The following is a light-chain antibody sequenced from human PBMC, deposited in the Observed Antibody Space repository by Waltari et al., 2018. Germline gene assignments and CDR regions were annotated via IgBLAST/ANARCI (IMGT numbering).Light chain of an antibody. V-gene: IGKV1D-12*01. CDR3: QQADSFPFT. J-gene: IGKJ3*01. Sequence: DIQMTQSPSSVSASVGDRVSITCRSSQVLNSWLAWYQQKPGKAPKLLISAASRLQSGVPPRFSGAVSGRDFTLTISSLQPEDFATYYCQQADSFPFTFGPGTKVDIK. CDR1: QVLNSW. CDR2: AAS.